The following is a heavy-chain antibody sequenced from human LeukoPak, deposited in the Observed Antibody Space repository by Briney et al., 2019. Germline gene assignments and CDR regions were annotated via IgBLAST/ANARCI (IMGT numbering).Heavy chain of an antibody. CDR3: ARATVVPDFDY. CDR1: DGSFSGYY. V-gene: IGHV4-59*08. CDR2: IFDIGST. J-gene: IGHJ4*02. D-gene: IGHD4-23*01. Sequence: SETLSLTCAVYDGSFSGYYCSWIRQTPGKGLEWIAYIFDIGSTTYNPSLKSRVTISVDTSKNQFSLKLSSVTAADTAVYYCARATVVPDFDYWGQGTLVTVSS.